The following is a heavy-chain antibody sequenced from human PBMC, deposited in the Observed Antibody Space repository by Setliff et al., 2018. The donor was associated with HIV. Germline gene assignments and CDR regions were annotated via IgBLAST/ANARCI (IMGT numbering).Heavy chain of an antibody. CDR2: ISYDGSNK. Sequence: PGGSLRLSCAASGFTFSGSAMHWVRQAPGKGLEWVAVISYDGSNKYYADSVKGRFTISRDNSKNTLYLQMDSLRAEDTAVYYCARSVIGYYYYGMDVWGQGTLVTVSS. V-gene: IGHV3-30*01. J-gene: IGHJ6*02. CDR3: ARSVIGYYYYGMDV. D-gene: IGHD3-10*01. CDR1: GFTFSGSA.